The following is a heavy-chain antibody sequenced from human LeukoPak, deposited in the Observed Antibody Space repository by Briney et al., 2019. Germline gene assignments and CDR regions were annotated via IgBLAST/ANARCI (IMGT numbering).Heavy chain of an antibody. CDR1: GFTFSSYA. CDR3: ARGGFFGSDAFDI. Sequence: GGSLRLSCAASGFTFSSYAMHWVRQAPGKGLEWVAVISYDGSNKYYADSVKGRFTISRDNAKNTLYLQMNSLRAEDTAVYYCARGGFFGSDAFDIWGQGTMVTVSS. V-gene: IGHV3-30-3*01. D-gene: IGHD3-10*01. CDR2: ISYDGSNK. J-gene: IGHJ3*02.